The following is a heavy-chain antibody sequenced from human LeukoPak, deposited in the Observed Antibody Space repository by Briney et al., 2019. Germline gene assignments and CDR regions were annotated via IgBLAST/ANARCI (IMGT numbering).Heavy chain of an antibody. V-gene: IGHV1-24*01. CDR1: GYTLTELS. D-gene: IGHD6-6*01. J-gene: IGHJ4*02. Sequence: GASVKVSCKVSGYTLTELSMHWVRQAPGKGLEWMGGFDPEDGETIYAQKFQGRVTMTEDTPTDTAYMELSSLRSEDTAVYYCVSSSSWYFDYWGQGTLVTVSS. CDR2: FDPEDGET. CDR3: VSSSSWYFDY.